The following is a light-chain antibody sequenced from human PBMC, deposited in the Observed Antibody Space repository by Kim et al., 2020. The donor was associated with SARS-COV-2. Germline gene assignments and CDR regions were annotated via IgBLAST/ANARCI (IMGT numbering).Light chain of an antibody. CDR1: QSLLHSNGYNY. CDR2: LGS. CDR3: MQALHSWT. Sequence: DIVMTQSPLSLPVTPGEPASISCRSSQSLLHSNGYNYLDWYLQKPGQSPQLLIYLGSNRASGVPDRFSGSGSGTDFTLKISRVEAGDVGVYYCMQALHSWTFGQGTKVDIK. V-gene: IGKV2-28*01. J-gene: IGKJ1*01.